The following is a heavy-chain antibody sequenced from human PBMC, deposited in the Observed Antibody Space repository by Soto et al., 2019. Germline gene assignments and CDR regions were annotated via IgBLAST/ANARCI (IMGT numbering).Heavy chain of an antibody. CDR2: TYYRSKWYN. CDR1: GDIVSSNSAA. D-gene: IGHD1-1*01. J-gene: IGHJ6*02. Sequence: PWQTLSLTFAISGDIVSSNSAAWNWSRQSPSRGLEWLGRTYYRSKWYNDYAVSVKSRITINPDTSKNQFSLQLNSVTPEDTAVYYCARETVELERLSGMDVWGQGTTVTSP. V-gene: IGHV6-1*01. CDR3: ARETVELERLSGMDV.